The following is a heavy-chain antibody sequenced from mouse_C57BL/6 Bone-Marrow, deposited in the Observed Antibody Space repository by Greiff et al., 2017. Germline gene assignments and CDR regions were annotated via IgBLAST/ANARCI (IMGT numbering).Heavy chain of an antibody. J-gene: IGHJ3*01. CDR3: TRSYGSSPRFAY. Sequence: VKLMESGAELVRPGASVTLSCKASGYTFTDYEMHWVKQTPVHGLEWIGAIDPETGGTAYNQKFKGKAILTADKSSSTAYMELRSLTSEDSAVYYCTRSYGSSPRFAYWGQGTLVTVSA. CDR1: GYTFTDYE. V-gene: IGHV1-15*01. CDR2: IDPETGGT. D-gene: IGHD1-1*01.